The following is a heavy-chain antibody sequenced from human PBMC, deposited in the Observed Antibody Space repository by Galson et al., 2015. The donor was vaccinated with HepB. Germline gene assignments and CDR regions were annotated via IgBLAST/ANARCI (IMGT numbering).Heavy chain of an antibody. CDR3: ASGQGGHSSLLDP. J-gene: IGHJ5*02. D-gene: IGHD4-23*01. CDR2: INPGAGST. V-gene: IGHV1-46*01. CDR1: GYTFTSYY. Sequence: SVKVSCKASGYTFTSYYMHWVRQAPGQGLEWMGMINPGAGSTRYAQKFQGRVTMTRDTSTSTVYMELSSLRSEDTAVYYCASGQGGHSSLLDPWGEGTLVTVSS.